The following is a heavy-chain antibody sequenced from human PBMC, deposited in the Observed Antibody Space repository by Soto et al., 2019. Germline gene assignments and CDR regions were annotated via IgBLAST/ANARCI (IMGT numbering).Heavy chain of an antibody. D-gene: IGHD6-19*01. CDR3: ARGVAGTGFDL. V-gene: IGHV6-1*01. CDR1: GDSVSSNTAA. CDR2: TYYRSNWRH. Sequence: SQTLSLTCAISGDSVSSNTAAWNWIRSSPSRGLEWLGRTYYRSNWRHDYAVSVKSRITVNPDTSKNHFPLQLNSVTPDDTAVYYCARGVAGTGFDLWGQGTLVTVSS. J-gene: IGHJ4*02.